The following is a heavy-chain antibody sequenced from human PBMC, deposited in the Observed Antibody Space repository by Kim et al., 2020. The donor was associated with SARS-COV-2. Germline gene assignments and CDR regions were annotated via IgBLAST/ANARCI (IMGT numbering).Heavy chain of an antibody. CDR2: TR. J-gene: IGHJ4*02. D-gene: IGHD2-15*01. Sequence: TRYYADSVTGRITISRENDKNSLYLKMNSLRDEDTAVDYCARGGKYAAGYWGQGTLVTVSS. CDR3: ARGGKYAAGY. V-gene: IGHV3-48*02.